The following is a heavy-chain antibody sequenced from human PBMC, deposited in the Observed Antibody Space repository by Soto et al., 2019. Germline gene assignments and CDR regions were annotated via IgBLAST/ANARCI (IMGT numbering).Heavy chain of an antibody. Sequence: PGESLKISCKGSGYSFTSYWISWVRQMPGKGLEWMGRIDPSDSYTNYSPSFQGHVTISADKSISTAYLQWSSLKASDTAMYYFARIGYSSSPGRGYYYYGMDVWGQGTTVTVS. V-gene: IGHV5-10-1*01. D-gene: IGHD6-13*01. CDR1: GYSFTSYW. CDR3: ARIGYSSSPGRGYYYYGMDV. CDR2: IDPSDSYT. J-gene: IGHJ6*02.